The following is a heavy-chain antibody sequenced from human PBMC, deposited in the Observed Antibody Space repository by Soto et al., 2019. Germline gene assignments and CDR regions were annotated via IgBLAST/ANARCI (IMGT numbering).Heavy chain of an antibody. CDR2: INAGNGNT. J-gene: IGHJ4*02. D-gene: IGHD3-3*01. V-gene: IGHV1-3*01. CDR3: ARSPHRLMYDFWSGYYNYFDY. CDR1: GYTFTSYA. Sequence: ASVKVSCKASGYTFTSYAMHWVRQAPGQRLEWMGWINAGNGNTKYSQKFQGRVTITRDTSASTAYMELSSLRSEDTAVYYCARSPHRLMYDFWSGYYNYFDYWGQGTPVTVSS.